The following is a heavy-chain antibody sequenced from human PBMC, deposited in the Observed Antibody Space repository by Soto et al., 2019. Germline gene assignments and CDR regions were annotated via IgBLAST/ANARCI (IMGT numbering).Heavy chain of an antibody. V-gene: IGHV3-74*01. D-gene: IGHD5-18*01. CDR1: GFTIENSV. CDR2: ITGAGDGT. Sequence: EVQLVESGGGLVQPGGSLRLSCVASGFTIENSVMHWVRQTPGKGLMWVSRITGAGDGTLHADSVQGRFTISRDNAKNTVYLHMTGLRVEETAVYYCARAQKWRQLSLNVFDLWGQGTTVTVSS. J-gene: IGHJ3*01. CDR3: ARAQKWRQLSLNVFDL.